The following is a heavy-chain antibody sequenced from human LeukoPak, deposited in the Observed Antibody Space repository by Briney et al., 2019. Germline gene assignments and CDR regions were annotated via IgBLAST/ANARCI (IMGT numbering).Heavy chain of an antibody. J-gene: IGHJ6*03. CDR3: ARGNLLMGYYYYMDV. CDR1: GYTFTSYG. D-gene: IGHD2-8*01. CDR2: IIPIFGTA. V-gene: IGHV1-69*05. Sequence: SVKVSCKASGYTFTSYGISWVRQAPGQGLEWMGGIIPIFGTANYAQKFQGRVTITTDESTSTAYMELSSLRSEDTAVYYCARGNLLMGYYYYMDVWGKGTTVTVSS.